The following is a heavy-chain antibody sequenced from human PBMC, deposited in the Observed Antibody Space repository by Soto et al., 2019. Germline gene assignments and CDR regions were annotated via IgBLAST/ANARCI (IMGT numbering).Heavy chain of an antibody. CDR1: GFTFSSYW. CDR2: INSDGSST. J-gene: IGHJ4*02. CDR3: VTTSLVVAAATREDY. V-gene: IGHV3-74*01. Sequence: EVQLVESGGGLVQPGGSLRLSCAASGFTFSSYWMHWVRQAPGKGLVWVARINSDGSSTSYADSVKGRFTISRDNAKNTLYLKMNRLRAEDTAVYYYVTTSLVVAAATREDYWGQGTLVTVSS. D-gene: IGHD2-15*01.